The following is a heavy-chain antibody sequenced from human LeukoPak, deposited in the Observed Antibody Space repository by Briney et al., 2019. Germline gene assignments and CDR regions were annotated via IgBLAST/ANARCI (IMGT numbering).Heavy chain of an antibody. D-gene: IGHD6-19*01. CDR2: IWYDGSNK. V-gene: IGHV3-33*06. Sequence: GGSLRLSCAASGFTFSSYGMHWVRQAPGKGLEWVAVIWYDGSNKYYADSVKGRLTISRDNSKNTLYLQMNSLRAEDTAVYYCAKEGPSSGWIYYFDYWGQGTLVTVSS. J-gene: IGHJ4*02. CDR3: AKEGPSSGWIYYFDY. CDR1: GFTFSSYG.